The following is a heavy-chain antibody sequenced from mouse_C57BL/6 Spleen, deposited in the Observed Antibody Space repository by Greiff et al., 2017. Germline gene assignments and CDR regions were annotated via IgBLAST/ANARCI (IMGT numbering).Heavy chain of an antibody. D-gene: IGHD1-1*01. CDR3: ARQDYGSLLAMDY. J-gene: IGHJ4*01. CDR1: GFTFSDSG. V-gene: IGHV5-17*01. CDR2: ISSGSSTI. Sequence: EVKLVESGGGLVKPGGSLKLSCAASGFTFSDSGMHWVRQAPEKGLEWVAYISSGSSTIYSADTVKGRFTISRDNAKNTLFLQMTSLRSEDTAMYYCARQDYGSLLAMDYWGQGTSVTVSS.